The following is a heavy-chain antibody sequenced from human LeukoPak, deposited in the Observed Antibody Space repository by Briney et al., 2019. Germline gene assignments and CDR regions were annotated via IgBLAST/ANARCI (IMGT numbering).Heavy chain of an antibody. V-gene: IGHV3-30-3*01. CDR3: ARDRPTMVRGVLDY. J-gene: IGHJ4*02. CDR1: GFTFSSYA. D-gene: IGHD3-10*01. CDR2: ISYDGSNK. Sequence: PGGSLRLSCAASGFTFSSYAMHWVRQAPGKGLEWVAVISYDGSNKYYADPVKGRFTISRDNSKNTLYLRMNSLRAEDTAVYYCARDRPTMVRGVLDYWGQGTLVTVSS.